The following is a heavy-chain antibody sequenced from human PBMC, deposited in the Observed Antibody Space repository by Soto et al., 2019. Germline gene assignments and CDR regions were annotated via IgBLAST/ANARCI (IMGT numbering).Heavy chain of an antibody. D-gene: IGHD2-15*01. CDR2: IWYDGSNK. J-gene: IGHJ4*02. V-gene: IGHV3-33*01. Sequence: QVQLVESGGGVVQPGRSLRLSCAASGFTFSSYGMHWVRQAPGKGLEWVAVIWYDGSNKYYADSVKGRFTISRDNSKNTLYLQMNSLRAEDTAVYYCARADQPGRALGVDYWGQGTLVTVSS. CDR3: ARADQPGRALGVDY. CDR1: GFTFSSYG.